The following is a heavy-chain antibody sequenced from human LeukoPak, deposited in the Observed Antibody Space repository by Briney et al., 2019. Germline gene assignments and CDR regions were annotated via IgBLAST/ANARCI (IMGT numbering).Heavy chain of an antibody. CDR3: ARGVSSTEIRSDAFDI. D-gene: IGHD3-3*02. Sequence: ASVKVSCKASGYTFTSYGISWVRQAPGQGLEWMGWISAYNGNTNYAQKLQGRVTMTTDTSTSTAYMELRSLRSEDTAVYYCARGVSSTEIRSDAFDIWGQGTMVTVSS. CDR1: GYTFTSYG. CDR2: ISAYNGNT. V-gene: IGHV1-18*01. J-gene: IGHJ3*02.